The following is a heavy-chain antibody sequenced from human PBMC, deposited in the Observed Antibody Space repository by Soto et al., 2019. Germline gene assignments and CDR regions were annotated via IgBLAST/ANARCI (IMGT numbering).Heavy chain of an antibody. CDR3: TGQSRSRIRDASDI. V-gene: IGHV3-73*02. Sequence: EVQLVESGGGLVQPGGSLKLSCAASGFTFSGSNMHWVRQASGKGLEWVGRMRSKGNSYATEYGASVKGRFSISRDDSKNTAYLEMNSLKTEDTAVYFCTGQSRSRIRDASDIWDQGTMVTVSS. CDR1: GFTFSGSN. CDR2: MRSKGNSYAT. J-gene: IGHJ3*02. D-gene: IGHD1-26*01.